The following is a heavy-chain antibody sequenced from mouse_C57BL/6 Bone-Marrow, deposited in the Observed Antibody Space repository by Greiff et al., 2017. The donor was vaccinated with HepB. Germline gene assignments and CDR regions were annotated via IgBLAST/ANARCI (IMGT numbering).Heavy chain of an antibody. CDR2: ISYDGSN. D-gene: IGHD2-5*01. CDR1: GYSITSGYY. Sequence: EVQLVESGPGLVKPSQSLSLTCSVTGYSITSGYYWNWIRQFPGNKLEWMGYISYDGSNNYNPSLKNRISITRDTSKNQFFLKLNSVTTEDTATYYCARDYYSNYWFAYWGQGTLVTVSA. V-gene: IGHV3-6*01. CDR3: ARDYYSNYWFAY. J-gene: IGHJ3*01.